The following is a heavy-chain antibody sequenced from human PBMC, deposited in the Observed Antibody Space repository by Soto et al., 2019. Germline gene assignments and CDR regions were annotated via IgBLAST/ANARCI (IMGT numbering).Heavy chain of an antibody. Sequence: QVHRVQYGAEVKKPGASVKVSCKGSGYTFTSYGITWVRQAPGQGLVWMGWISAHNGNTDYAQKLQGRVTGTRDTSTSTAYMELRSLRSDDTAVYYCARGRYGDYWGQGALVTVSS. CDR2: ISAHNGNT. CDR1: GYTFTSYG. V-gene: IGHV1-18*01. CDR3: ARGRYGDY. J-gene: IGHJ4*02. D-gene: IGHD1-1*01.